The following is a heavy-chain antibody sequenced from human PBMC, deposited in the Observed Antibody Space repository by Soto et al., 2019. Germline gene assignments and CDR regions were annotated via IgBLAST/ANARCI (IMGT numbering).Heavy chain of an antibody. V-gene: IGHV1-69*06. D-gene: IGHD2-15*01. CDR2: IIPIFGTP. CDR1: GDTFSSYA. J-gene: IGHJ4*02. CDR3: ARAGYCSGSSCYWFDY. Sequence: QVQLVQSGAEVKKPGSSVKVSCKASGDTFSSYAFSWVRQAPGQGLEWMGGIIPIFGTPNYAQKVQGRVTITADKSTSTVYMELRRLRSEDTAVYYCARAGYCSGSSCYWFDYWGQGTLVTASS.